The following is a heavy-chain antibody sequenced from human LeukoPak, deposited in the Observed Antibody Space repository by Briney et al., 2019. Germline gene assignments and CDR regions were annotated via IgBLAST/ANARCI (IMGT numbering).Heavy chain of an antibody. D-gene: IGHD3-10*01. CDR1: GFTFSSYA. J-gene: IGHJ3*02. CDR3: AKGFRMLSYDTKGVFDI. CDR2: ISGSGGST. V-gene: IGHV3-23*01. Sequence: PGGSLRLSCAASGFTFSSYAVSWVRQAPGKGLEWVSAISGSGGSTYYADSVKGRFTISRDNSKNTLYLQMNSLRAKDTAVYYCAKGFRMLSYDTKGVFDIWGQGTMVTVSS.